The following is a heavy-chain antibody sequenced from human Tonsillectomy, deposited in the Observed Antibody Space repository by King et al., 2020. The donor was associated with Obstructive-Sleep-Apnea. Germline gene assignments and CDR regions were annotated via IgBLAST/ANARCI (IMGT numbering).Heavy chain of an antibody. Sequence: VQLVESGGGLVQPGGSLRLSCAASGFTFSSYWMHWVRQAPGKGLVWVSRINSDGSSTSYADSVKGRFTISRDNAKNTLYLQMNSLRAEDTAVYYCARAGDYGDYVNWFDPWGQGTLVPVSS. CDR1: GFTFSSYW. CDR2: INSDGSST. CDR3: ARAGDYGDYVNWFDP. V-gene: IGHV3-74*01. J-gene: IGHJ5*02. D-gene: IGHD4-17*01.